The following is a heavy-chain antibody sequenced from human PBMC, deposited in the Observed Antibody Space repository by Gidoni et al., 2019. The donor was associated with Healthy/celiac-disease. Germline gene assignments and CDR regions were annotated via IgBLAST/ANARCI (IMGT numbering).Heavy chain of an antibody. CDR3: ARHGTHAVDGAIAVAGGYNWFDP. V-gene: IGHV5-10-1*03. CDR2: IDPSDSYT. D-gene: IGHD6-19*01. CDR1: GYIFTSSW. J-gene: IGHJ5*02. Sequence: DVQLVQSGAAVKKPGESLLISCKGSGYIFTSSWFSWVRQMPGKGLEWMGRIDPSDSYTNYSPSFQGHVTISADKSISTAYLQWSSLKASDTAMYYCARHGTHAVDGAIAVAGGYNWFDPWGQGTLVTVSS.